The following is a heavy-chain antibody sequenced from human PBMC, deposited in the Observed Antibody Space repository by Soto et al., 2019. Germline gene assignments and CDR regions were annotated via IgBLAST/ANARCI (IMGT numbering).Heavy chain of an antibody. CDR2: IDPGSGAT. Sequence: HEHLVQSGAEVKRPGASLKVSCKASTYTFTDYYIHWVRQAPGQGLEWMGWIDPGSGATNYAPNLQGRVTLTSDTSINTASMDLTSLTSDDTAVYYSARGDSGTGGWPFPYVDYWGQGTLVIVSS. CDR3: ARGDSGTGGWPFPYVDY. D-gene: IGHD2-8*02. V-gene: IGHV1-2*02. J-gene: IGHJ4*02. CDR1: TYTFTDYY.